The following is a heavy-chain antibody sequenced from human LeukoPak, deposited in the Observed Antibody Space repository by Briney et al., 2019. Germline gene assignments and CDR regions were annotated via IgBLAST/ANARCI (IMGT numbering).Heavy chain of an antibody. D-gene: IGHD4-17*01. CDR1: GGTFSSYA. J-gene: IGHJ4*02. Sequence: SVKVSCKASGGTFSSYAISWVRQAPGQGLEWMGRIIPIFGIANYAQKFQGRVTITADKSTSTAYMELSSLRSEDTAVYYCATSHTVTTGRSWSNWGQGTLVTVSS. CDR2: IIPIFGIA. V-gene: IGHV1-69*04. CDR3: ATSHTVTTGRSWSN.